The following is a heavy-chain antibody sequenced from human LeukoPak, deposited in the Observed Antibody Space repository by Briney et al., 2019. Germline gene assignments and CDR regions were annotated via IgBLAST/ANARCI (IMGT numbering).Heavy chain of an antibody. Sequence: GGSLRLSCAASGFSVSDNYMTWVRQAPGKGLEWVSIIYSGGSTYYADSVKGRFTISGHNSKNTVYLQMNSLRAEDTAVYYCARDQRSYPDYYHSMDVWGQGTTVTVSS. CDR3: ARDQRSYPDYYHSMDV. CDR1: GFSVSDNY. J-gene: IGHJ6*02. V-gene: IGHV3-53*04. CDR2: IYSGGST. D-gene: IGHD3-10*01.